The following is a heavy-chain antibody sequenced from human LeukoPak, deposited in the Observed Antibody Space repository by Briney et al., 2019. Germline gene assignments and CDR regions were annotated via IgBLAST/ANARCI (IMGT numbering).Heavy chain of an antibody. CDR3: ARGWPPTVSAD. CDR2: MNPNSGNT. J-gene: IGHJ4*02. Sequence: ASVKVSCKASGYTFTSYYMHWVRQAPGQGLEWMGWMNPNSGNTGYAQKFQGRVTMTRNTSISTAYMELSSLRSEDTAVYYCARGWPPTVSADWGQGTLVTVSS. V-gene: IGHV1-8*02. D-gene: IGHD4-11*01. CDR1: GYTFTSYY.